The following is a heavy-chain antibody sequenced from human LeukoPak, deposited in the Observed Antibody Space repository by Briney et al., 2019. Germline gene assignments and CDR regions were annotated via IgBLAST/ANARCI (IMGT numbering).Heavy chain of an antibody. CDR3: ARGSYYGSGSFDY. CDR2: IYHSGST. V-gene: IGHV4-4*02. Sequence: PSETLSLTCAVSGGSISSSNWWSWVRQPPGKGLEWIGEIYHSGSTNYNPSLKSRVTISVDTSKNQFSLKLSSVTAADTAVYYCARGSYYGSGSFDYWGQGTLVTVSS. J-gene: IGHJ4*02. CDR1: GGSISSSNW. D-gene: IGHD3-10*01.